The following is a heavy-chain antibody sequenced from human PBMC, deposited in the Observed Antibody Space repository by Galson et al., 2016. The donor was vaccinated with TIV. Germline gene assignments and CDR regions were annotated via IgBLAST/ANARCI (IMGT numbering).Heavy chain of an antibody. D-gene: IGHD3-10*01. CDR3: ARGTDDYGSGSFSY. Sequence: SVKVSCKASGGIFNRYAISWVRQAPGQGLEWMGKIIAIFGTTNYAQKFQGRVTITADESTSTVYMELSSLRSEDTAVYYCARGTDDYGSGSFSYWGQETLVTVSS. J-gene: IGHJ4*02. CDR2: IIAIFGTT. CDR1: GGIFNRYA. V-gene: IGHV1-69*13.